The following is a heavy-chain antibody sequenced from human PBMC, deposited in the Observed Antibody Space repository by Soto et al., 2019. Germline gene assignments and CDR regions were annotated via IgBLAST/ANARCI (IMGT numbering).Heavy chain of an antibody. J-gene: IGHJ3*02. CDR2: IIPMLNTP. D-gene: IGHD6-13*01. Sequence: QVQLVQSGAEVKKPGSSVKVSCKASGGTFSTYTIIWVRQAPGQGLEWMGRIIPMLNTPNTAPTFQDSATIIAAKSTSPAFLELTPLSSDPTPMYFSTLGTWSAETFDIWRPWTMVTLSS. CDR1: GGTFSTYT. CDR3: TLGTWSAETFDI. V-gene: IGHV1-69*08.